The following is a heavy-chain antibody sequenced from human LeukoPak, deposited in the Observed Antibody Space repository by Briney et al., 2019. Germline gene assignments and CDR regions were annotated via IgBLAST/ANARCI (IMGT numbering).Heavy chain of an antibody. Sequence: PGGSLRLSCAASGFTFSSYSMNWVRQAPGKGLEWVSSISSSSSYIYYADSVKGRFTISRDNAKNSLYLQMNSLRAEDTAVYYCARDPFIRGVRQSYYYYGMDVWGQGTTVTVSS. CDR2: ISSSSSYI. J-gene: IGHJ6*02. V-gene: IGHV3-21*01. CDR3: ARDPFIRGVRQSYYYYGMDV. CDR1: GFTFSSYS. D-gene: IGHD3-10*01.